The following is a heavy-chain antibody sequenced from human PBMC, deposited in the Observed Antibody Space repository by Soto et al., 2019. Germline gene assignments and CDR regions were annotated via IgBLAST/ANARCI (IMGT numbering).Heavy chain of an antibody. CDR2: IIPIFGTA. D-gene: IGHD7-27*01. J-gene: IGHJ4*02. Sequence: ASVKVSCKASGGTFSSYAISWVRQAPGQGLEWMGGIIPIFGTANYAQKFQGRVTITADESTSTAYMELSSLRSEDTAVYYCARGRARWGHETDYWGQGTLVTVSS. CDR3: ARGRARWGHETDY. CDR1: GGTFSSYA. V-gene: IGHV1-69*13.